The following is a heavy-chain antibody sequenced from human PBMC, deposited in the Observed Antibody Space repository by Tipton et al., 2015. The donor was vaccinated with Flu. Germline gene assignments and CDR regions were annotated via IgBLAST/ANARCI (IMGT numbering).Heavy chain of an antibody. CDR3: ARHTGDSVRGVIDY. Sequence: TLSLTCSVSGDSIGSRYFWGWIRRPPGKGLEWIGSISHSGSTYYKPSLKSRVTISVDTSKNQFSLRLSSVTAADTAVYYCARHTGDSVRGVIDYWGQGTLVTVSS. CDR2: ISHSGST. J-gene: IGHJ4*02. CDR1: GDSIGSRYF. D-gene: IGHD3-10*02. V-gene: IGHV4-38-2*01.